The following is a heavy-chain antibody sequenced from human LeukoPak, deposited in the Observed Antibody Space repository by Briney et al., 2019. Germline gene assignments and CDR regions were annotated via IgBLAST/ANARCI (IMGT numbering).Heavy chain of an antibody. CDR2: ISSSTTYT. V-gene: IGHV3-21*01. J-gene: IGHJ4*02. D-gene: IGHD2-8*01. Sequence: GGSLRLSCAASGFTFSSHTMSWVRQAPGKGLEWVSSISSSTTYTYYADSVKGRFTISRDNAKNSLYLQMNSLRAEDTAVYYCARVYSYHNGWGQGTLVTVSS. CDR1: GFTFSSHT. CDR3: ARVYSYHNG.